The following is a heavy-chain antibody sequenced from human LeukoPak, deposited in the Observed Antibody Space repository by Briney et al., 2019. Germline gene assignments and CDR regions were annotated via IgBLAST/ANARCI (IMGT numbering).Heavy chain of an antibody. V-gene: IGHV4-59*01. CDR2: IYYSGRT. CDR3: ARFVGASYGSPFDY. D-gene: IGHD3-10*01. J-gene: IGHJ4*02. Sequence: SETLSLTCTVSGGSISSYYWSWIRQPPGKGLEWIGYIYYSGRTNYDSSLQSRVTVSVDTPKNQFSLKLSSVTAADTAVYYCARFVGASYGSPFDYWGRGTLVTVSS. CDR1: GGSISSYY.